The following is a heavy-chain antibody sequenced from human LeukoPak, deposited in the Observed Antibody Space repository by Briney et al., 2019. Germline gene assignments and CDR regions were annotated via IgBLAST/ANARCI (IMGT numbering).Heavy chain of an antibody. CDR3: ARAVGYDSSGYDFDY. D-gene: IGHD3-22*01. J-gene: IGHJ4*02. CDR2: INAGNGNT. V-gene: IGHV1-3*01. CDR1: GYTFTSYA. Sequence: ASVKVSYKASGYTFTSYAMHWVRQAPGQRLEWMGWINAGNGNTKYSQKFQGRVTITRDTSASTAYMELSSLRSEGTAVYYCARAVGYDSSGYDFDYWGQGTLVTVSP.